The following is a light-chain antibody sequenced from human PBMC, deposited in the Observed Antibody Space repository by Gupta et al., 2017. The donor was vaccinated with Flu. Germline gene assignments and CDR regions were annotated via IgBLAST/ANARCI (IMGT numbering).Light chain of an antibody. J-gene: IGLJ1*01. CDR2: EVS. Sequence: QSALTQPPSVSGSPGQSVTISCTGTGSDVGTYNRVSWYRQPPGPAPKLIIYEVSNRPSGVPDRFSGSKSGNTASRTISGLQGEDEADYYCSSYTTSYTFVFGTGTKVTVL. CDR3: SSYTTSYTFV. V-gene: IGLV2-18*02. CDR1: GSDVGTYNR.